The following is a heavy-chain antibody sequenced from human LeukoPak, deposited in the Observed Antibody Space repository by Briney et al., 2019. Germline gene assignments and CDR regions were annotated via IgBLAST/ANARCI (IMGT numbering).Heavy chain of an antibody. D-gene: IGHD3-10*01. CDR3: ARGKILWFRESPIDY. V-gene: IGHV4-34*01. Sequence: PSETLSLTCAVYGGSFSGYYWSWIRQPPGKGLEWIGEINHSGSTNYNPSLKSRVTISVDTSKNQFSLKLSSVTAADTAVYYCARGKILWFRESPIDYWGQGTLVTVSS. CDR1: GGSFSGYY. CDR2: INHSGST. J-gene: IGHJ4*02.